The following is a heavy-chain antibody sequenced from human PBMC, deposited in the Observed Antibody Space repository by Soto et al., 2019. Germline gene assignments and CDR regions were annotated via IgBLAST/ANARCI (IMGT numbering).Heavy chain of an antibody. D-gene: IGHD1-26*01. J-gene: IGHJ3*01. Sequence: GGSLRLSCAASGFSFSSYGIHWVRQAPGKGLDWVAVIWYDGSNKYYAESVKGRFTISRDNSKNTLYVQMNSLTVEDTAVYYCARAQYTGSYFDACDVWGQGTMVTVSS. V-gene: IGHV3-33*03. CDR3: ARAQYTGSYFDACDV. CDR1: GFSFSSYG. CDR2: IWYDGSNK.